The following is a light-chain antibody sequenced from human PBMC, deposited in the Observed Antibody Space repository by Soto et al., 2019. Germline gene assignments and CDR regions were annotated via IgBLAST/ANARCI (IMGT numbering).Light chain of an antibody. Sequence: EVVMTQSPATLSVSPGERATLSCRASQSVNANLAWYQQKPGQAPRLLIHGASNRATGIPARFSGSGFGTEFILTISSLKSEAFAVYYCQQYNTWLWTFGQGTKVEI. CDR2: GAS. CDR3: QQYNTWLWT. CDR1: QSVNAN. V-gene: IGKV3-15*01. J-gene: IGKJ1*01.